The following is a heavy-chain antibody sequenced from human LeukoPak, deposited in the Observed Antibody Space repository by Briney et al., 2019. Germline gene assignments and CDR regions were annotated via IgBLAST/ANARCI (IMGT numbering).Heavy chain of an antibody. Sequence: ASVKVSCKVSGYTLSELSMHWVRQSPGKGLEWMGGFDVAETDTIYAQKFQGRVTMTEDTSTDTAYMELNSLSSEDTAVYYCARVGGTIFGVVSVYNWFDPWGQGTLVTVSS. CDR1: GYTLSELS. J-gene: IGHJ5*02. CDR3: ARVGGTIFGVVSVYNWFDP. D-gene: IGHD3-3*01. V-gene: IGHV1-24*01. CDR2: FDVAETDT.